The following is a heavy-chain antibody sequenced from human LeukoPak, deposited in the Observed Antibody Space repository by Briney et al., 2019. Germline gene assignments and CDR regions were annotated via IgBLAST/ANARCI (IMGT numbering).Heavy chain of an antibody. V-gene: IGHV3-30*04. J-gene: IGHJ4*02. CDR2: ISKDGNDK. CDR3: ARDLR. CDR1: GFTFRTYA. Sequence: GGSLRPSCAASGFTFRTYAMHWVRQPPGKGLEWVAVISKDGNDKYYADSVKGRCTISRDNSRNTLYLQVNSLRAEDTAVYYCARDLRGGQGTLVTVSS.